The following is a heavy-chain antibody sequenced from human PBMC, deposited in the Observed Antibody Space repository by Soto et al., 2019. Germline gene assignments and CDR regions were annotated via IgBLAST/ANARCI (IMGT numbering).Heavy chain of an antibody. J-gene: IGHJ4*02. CDR3: TRGSAWYQI. D-gene: IGHD6-19*01. V-gene: IGHV4-61*01. CDR2: IDYRGST. Sequence: SETLSLTCTVSGGSISSSSYYWSWIRQPPGKGLEWIGFIDYRGSTSYNPSLQSRVTILKDTSKNQVSLKLGSVTAADTAVYYCTRGSAWYQIWGQGTQVTVSS. CDR1: GGSISSSSYY.